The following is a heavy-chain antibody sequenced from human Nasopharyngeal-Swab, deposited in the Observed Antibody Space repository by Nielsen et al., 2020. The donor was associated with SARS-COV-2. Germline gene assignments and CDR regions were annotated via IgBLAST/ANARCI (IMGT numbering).Heavy chain of an antibody. Sequence: GESLKISCAASGFTFSSYGMHWVRQAPGKGLEWVAVIWYDGSNKYYADSVKGRFTISRDNSKNTLYLQMNSLRAEDTAVYYCAKDYVRIEAATMGSWGQGTLVTVSS. J-gene: IGHJ5*02. D-gene: IGHD3-16*01. CDR2: IWYDGSNK. CDR1: GFTFSSYG. V-gene: IGHV3-33*06. CDR3: AKDYVRIEAATMGS.